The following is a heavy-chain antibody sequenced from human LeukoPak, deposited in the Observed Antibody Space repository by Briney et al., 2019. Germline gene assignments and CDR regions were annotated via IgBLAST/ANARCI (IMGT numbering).Heavy chain of an antibody. V-gene: IGHV5-51*01. CDR1: GYSFTSYW. Sequence: GESLKISCKGSGYSFTSYWIGWVRQMPGKGLEWMGIINPRDSDTRYSPSFQGQVTISADKSISTAYLQWSSLKASDTAMYYCARAYYYDSSGYLYYFDYWGQGTLVTVSS. D-gene: IGHD3-22*01. CDR2: INPRDSDT. J-gene: IGHJ4*02. CDR3: ARAYYYDSSGYLYYFDY.